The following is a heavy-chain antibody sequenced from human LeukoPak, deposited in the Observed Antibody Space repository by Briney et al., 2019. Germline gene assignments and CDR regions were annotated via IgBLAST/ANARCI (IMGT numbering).Heavy chain of an antibody. J-gene: IGHJ2*01. CDR1: GGSFSGYY. CDR2: INHGGST. CDR3: GSPVEMATYHRFFVL. Sequence: SGTLSLTSAASGGSFSGYYWSWIRQPPGKGLEWIGEINHGGSTKYNPSLKSRVTIIVGTTTKNTLLQQSTVTDADTAVDYFGSPVEMATYHRFFVLWGGGTRVTVPS. D-gene: IGHD5-24*01. V-gene: IGHV4-34*01.